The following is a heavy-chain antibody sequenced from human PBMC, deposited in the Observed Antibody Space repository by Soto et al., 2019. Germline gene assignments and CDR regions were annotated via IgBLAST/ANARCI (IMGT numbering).Heavy chain of an antibody. V-gene: IGHV3-30-3*01. CDR1: GFTFSSYA. CDR3: ARDGYCSGGSCYPDYYYYYYGMDV. Sequence: GGSLRLSCAASGFTFSSYAMHWVRQAPGKGLEWVAVISYDGSNKYYADSVKGRFTISRDNSKNTLYLQTNSLRAEDTAVYYCARDGYCSGGSCYPDYYYYYYGMDVWGQGTTVTVSS. D-gene: IGHD2-15*01. CDR2: ISYDGSNK. J-gene: IGHJ6*02.